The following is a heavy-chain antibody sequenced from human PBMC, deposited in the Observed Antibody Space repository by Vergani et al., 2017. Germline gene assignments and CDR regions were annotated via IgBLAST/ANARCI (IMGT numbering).Heavy chain of an antibody. CDR2: IHYSENT. CDR3: ASDTHSGQRADR. V-gene: IGHV4-59*11. Sequence: QVQLQESGPGLVKSSETLSLTCSASFDSIRNLYCNWIRQPPGKGLEWIGSIHYSENTNYNPSLKTRVTISVDTSKNQFSLTLTSVNAADTAVYYCASDTHSGQRADRWGQGILVTVTS. D-gene: IGHD6-19*01. CDR1: FDSIRNLY. J-gene: IGHJ5*02.